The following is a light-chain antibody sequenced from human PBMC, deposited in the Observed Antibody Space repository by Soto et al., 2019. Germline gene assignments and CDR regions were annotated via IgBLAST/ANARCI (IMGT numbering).Light chain of an antibody. CDR1: FSNIGSNR. Sequence: QSVLTQPPSASGTPGQRVTITCSGTFSNIGSNRVNWYQRLPGAAPQHLIYNNDQRPSCVPSRFSGSTSATAASLAISGLQTADEGDYYCATWDDSLRSPRFGGGTQLTVL. CDR3: ATWDDSLRSPR. CDR2: NND. V-gene: IGLV1-44*01. J-gene: IGLJ2*01.